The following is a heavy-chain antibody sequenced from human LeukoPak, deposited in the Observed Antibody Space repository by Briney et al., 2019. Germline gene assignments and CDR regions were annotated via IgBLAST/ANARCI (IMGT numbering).Heavy chain of an antibody. J-gene: IGHJ5*02. CDR1: GGSFSGYY. CDR2: INHSGST. Sequence: SETLSLTCAVYGGSFSGYYWSWIRQPPGKGLEWIGEINHSGSTNYNPSLKSRVTISVDTSKNQFSLKLSSVTAADTAVYYCARRGLELQSELHWFDPWGQGTLVTVSS. V-gene: IGHV4-34*01. CDR3: ARRGLELQSELHWFDP. D-gene: IGHD1-7*01.